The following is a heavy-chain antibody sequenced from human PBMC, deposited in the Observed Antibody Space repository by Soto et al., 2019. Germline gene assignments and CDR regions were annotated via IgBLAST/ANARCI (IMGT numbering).Heavy chain of an antibody. J-gene: IGHJ3*02. D-gene: IGHD1-26*01. V-gene: IGHV3-33*01. CDR2: IWSDGSNK. CDR1: GFTFSSDA. CDR3: ARPNSGDAFDI. Sequence: QVQLVESGGGVVQPGRSLRLSCATSGFTFSSDAMHWVRQAPGKGLEWVAAIWSDGSNKYYGDSVKGRFTISRDNSKNTLYLQMNRLRAEDTAVYYWARPNSGDAFDIWGQGTMVTVSS.